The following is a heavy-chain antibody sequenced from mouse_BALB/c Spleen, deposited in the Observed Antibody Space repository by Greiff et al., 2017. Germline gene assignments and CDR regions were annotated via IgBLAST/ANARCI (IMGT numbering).Heavy chain of an antibody. J-gene: IGHJ2*01. V-gene: IGHV7-3*02. CDR1: GFTFTDYY. Sequence: DVKLVESGGGLVQPGGSLRLSCATSGFTFTDYYMSWVRQPPGKALEWLGFIRNKANGYTTEYSASVKGRFTISRDNSQSILYLQMNTLRAEDSATYYCARVPYGSSYFDYWGQGTTLTVSS. D-gene: IGHD1-1*01. CDR2: IRNKANGYTT. CDR3: ARVPYGSSYFDY.